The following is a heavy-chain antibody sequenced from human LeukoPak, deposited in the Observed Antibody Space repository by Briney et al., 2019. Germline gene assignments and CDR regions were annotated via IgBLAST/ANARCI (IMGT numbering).Heavy chain of an antibody. CDR1: GGSISSLY. V-gene: IGHV4-59*08. CDR2: IYYTGST. J-gene: IGHJ4*02. CDR3: ARHRAYSSSSPFDY. D-gene: IGHD6-6*01. Sequence: PSETLSLTCSASGGSISSLYWSWIRQPPGKGLEWIGYIYYTGSTNYNPSLKSRVTMFVDMSKNQFSLRLSSVTAADTAVYYCARHRAYSSSSPFDYWGQGTLVTVSS.